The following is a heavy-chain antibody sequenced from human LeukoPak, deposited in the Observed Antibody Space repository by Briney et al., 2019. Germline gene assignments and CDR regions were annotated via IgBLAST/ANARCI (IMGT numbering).Heavy chain of an antibody. CDR3: AREGSGSYYFDY. CDR2: IIPIFGTA. Sequence: SVKVSCKASGGTFISYAISWVRQAPGQGLEWMGGIIPIFGTANYAQKFQGRVTITADESTSTAYMELSSLRSEDTAVYYCAREGSGSYYFDYWGQGTLVTVSS. CDR1: GGTFISYA. D-gene: IGHD1-26*01. V-gene: IGHV1-69*13. J-gene: IGHJ4*02.